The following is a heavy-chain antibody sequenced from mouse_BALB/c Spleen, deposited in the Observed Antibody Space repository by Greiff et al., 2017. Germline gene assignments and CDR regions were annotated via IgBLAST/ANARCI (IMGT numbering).Heavy chain of an antibody. CDR2: IDPENGDT. Sequence: EVQLQQSGAELVRSGASVKLSCTASGFNIKDYYMHWVKQRPEQGLEWIGWIDPENGDTEYAPKFQGKATMTADTSSNTAYLQLSSLTSEATAVYYCNAWDYYGSVAYWGQGTLVTVSA. J-gene: IGHJ3*01. CDR3: NAWDYYGSVAY. CDR1: GFNIKDYY. V-gene: IGHV14-4*02. D-gene: IGHD1-1*01.